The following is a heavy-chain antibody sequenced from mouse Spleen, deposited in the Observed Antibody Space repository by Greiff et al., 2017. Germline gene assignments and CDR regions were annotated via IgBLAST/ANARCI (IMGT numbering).Heavy chain of an antibody. CDR3: ARRHYYGSSQGGYAMDY. CDR2: IWSGGST. D-gene: IGHD1-1*01. Sequence: VKLMESGPGLVQPSQSLSITCTVSGFSLTSYGVHWVRQSPGKGLEWLGVIWSGGSTDYNAAFISRLSISKDNSKSQVFFKMNSLQANDTAIYYCARRHYYGSSQGGYAMDYWGQGTSVTVSS. CDR1: GFSLTSYG. J-gene: IGHJ4*01. V-gene: IGHV2-2*02.